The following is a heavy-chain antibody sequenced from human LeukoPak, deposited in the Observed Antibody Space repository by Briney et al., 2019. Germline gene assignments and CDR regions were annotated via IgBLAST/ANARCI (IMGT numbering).Heavy chain of an antibody. Sequence: SETLSLTCTASGGSISSYYWSWIRQPPGKGLEWIGYIYYSGNTNYNPSLKSRVTISVDTSKNQFSLKLSSVTAADTAVYYCARHGGWYPYFDYWGQGTLVTVSS. CDR2: IYYSGNT. CDR1: GGSISSYY. J-gene: IGHJ4*02. CDR3: ARHGGWYPYFDY. V-gene: IGHV4-59*08. D-gene: IGHD2-15*01.